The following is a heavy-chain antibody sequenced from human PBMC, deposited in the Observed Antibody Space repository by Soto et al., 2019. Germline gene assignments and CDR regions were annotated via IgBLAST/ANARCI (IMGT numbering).Heavy chain of an antibody. Sequence: GGSLRLSCAASGFTFSSYAMHWVRQAPGKGLEWVAVISYDGSNKYYADSVKGRFTISRDNSKNTLYLQMNSLRAEDTAVYYCARIEGYYDSSGYLYAADAFDIWGQGTMVTVSS. CDR1: GFTFSSYA. CDR3: ARIEGYYDSSGYLYAADAFDI. CDR2: ISYDGSNK. V-gene: IGHV3-30-3*01. J-gene: IGHJ3*02. D-gene: IGHD3-22*01.